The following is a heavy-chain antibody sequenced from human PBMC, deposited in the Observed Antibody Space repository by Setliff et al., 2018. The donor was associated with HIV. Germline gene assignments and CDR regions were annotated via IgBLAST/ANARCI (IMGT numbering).Heavy chain of an antibody. CDR3: ARGRRGGVKGRYYYRDV. Sequence: ASVKVSCKASGYTFTTSYIHWVRRAPGQGLERLAVINPGGGNTNYAQKFQGRVIVTRDTSTSTVYMDLSILKSDDTAVYFCARGRRGGVKGRYYYRDVWGKGTTFTVSS. D-gene: IGHD3-10*01. CDR2: INPGGGNT. V-gene: IGHV1-46*01. CDR1: GYTFTTSY. J-gene: IGHJ6*03.